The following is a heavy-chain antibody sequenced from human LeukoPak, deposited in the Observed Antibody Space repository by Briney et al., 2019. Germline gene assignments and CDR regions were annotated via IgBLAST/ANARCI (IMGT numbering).Heavy chain of an antibody. CDR2: IYSGGRA. V-gene: IGHV3-53*01. D-gene: IGHD3-10*01. CDR3: AGSPGSYYFDY. Sequence: GGSLRLSCAASGFTVSSTYMSWVRQAPGKGLEWVSVIYSGGRAYYADSVKGRFTISRDNSKNTLYLQMNSLRAEDTAVYYCAGSPGSYYFDYWGQGTLVTVSS. CDR1: GFTVSSTY. J-gene: IGHJ4*02.